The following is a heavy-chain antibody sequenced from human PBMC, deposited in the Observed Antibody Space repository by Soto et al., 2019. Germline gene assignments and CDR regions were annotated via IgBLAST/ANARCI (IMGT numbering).Heavy chain of an antibody. CDR2: IYYSGST. CDR3: ARYSGYEGLRFDP. V-gene: IGHV4-59*08. CDR1: GGSISTYY. Sequence: SETLSLTCTVSGGSISTYYWSWIRQPPGKGLEWIGYIYYSGSTNYNPSLKSRVTISVDTSKNQFSLKLSSVTAADTAVYYCARYSGYEGLRFDPWGQGTLVTVSS. J-gene: IGHJ5*02. D-gene: IGHD5-12*01.